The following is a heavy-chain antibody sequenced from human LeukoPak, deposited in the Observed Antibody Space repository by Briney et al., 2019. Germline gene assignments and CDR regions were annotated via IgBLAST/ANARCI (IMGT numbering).Heavy chain of an antibody. CDR3: ARDSSSSFYSYYMDV. V-gene: IGHV4-4*08. Sequence: PSETLSLTCTVSGGSLSSYYWSWIRQPPGKGLEWIGYIYTSGSTNYNPSLKSRVTMSLDTSKNQLSLKMSSVTAADTAVYYCARDSSSSFYSYYMDVWGQGTTVTVSS. J-gene: IGHJ6*02. CDR2: IYTSGST. CDR1: GGSLSSYY. D-gene: IGHD6-6*01.